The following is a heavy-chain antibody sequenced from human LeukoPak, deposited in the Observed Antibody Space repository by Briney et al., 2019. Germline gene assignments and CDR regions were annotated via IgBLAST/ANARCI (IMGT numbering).Heavy chain of an antibody. CDR3: ARNYYGSGSFFIDYYYYYMDV. D-gene: IGHD3-10*01. J-gene: IGHJ6*03. CDR2: ISAYNGNT. Sequence: ASVKVSCKASGYTFTSYGISWVRQAPGQGLEWMGWISAYNGNTNYAQKLQGRVTMTTDTSTSTAYMELRSLRSDDTAVYYCARNYYGSGSFFIDYYYYYMDVWGKGTTVTVSS. V-gene: IGHV1-18*01. CDR1: GYTFTSYG.